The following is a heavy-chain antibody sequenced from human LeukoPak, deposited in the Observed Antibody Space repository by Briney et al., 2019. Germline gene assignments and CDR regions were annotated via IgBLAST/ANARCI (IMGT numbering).Heavy chain of an antibody. CDR2: ISSSSSYI. CDR1: GFTFSTYS. CDR3: ARETPRRGETRDGYR. D-gene: IGHD5-24*01. V-gene: IGHV3-21*06. Sequence: GGSLRLSCAASGFTFSTYSMNWVRQAPGKGVEWVSCISSSSSYIYYADSVKGRFTISRDNAKNSRYLQMNSLRAEDTAVYYCARETPRRGETRDGYRWGQGTLVTVSS. J-gene: IGHJ4*02.